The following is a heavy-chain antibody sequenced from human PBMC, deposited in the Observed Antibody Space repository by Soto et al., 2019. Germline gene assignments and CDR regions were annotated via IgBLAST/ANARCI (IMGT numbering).Heavy chain of an antibody. V-gene: IGHV4-39*01. CDR2: IYYSGST. J-gene: IGHJ5*02. D-gene: IGHD6-13*01. Sequence: PSATLSLTCTVSGGSISSSSFHWGWIRQPPGQGLEWIGSIYYSGSTYYSPSLKSRVTISVDTSKTQFSLKLSSVTAADTPVYYCARRERAAGTDCCFDLWGQGTLVTVSS. CDR3: ARRERAAGTDCCFDL. CDR1: GGSISSSSFH.